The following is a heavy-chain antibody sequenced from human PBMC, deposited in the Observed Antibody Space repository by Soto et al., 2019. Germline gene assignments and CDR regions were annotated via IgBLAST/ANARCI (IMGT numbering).Heavy chain of an antibody. D-gene: IGHD6-19*01. CDR3: ARRRGGFGGGWTTPDFDY. J-gene: IGHJ4*02. CDR2: IYWDDDK. Sequence: QITLKESGPTVVKPTQTLTLTCSLSGFSLNTGGVGVGWIRQPPGKALEWLAVIYWDDDKSWNPSLRDRLTINRDACDDQVVLTVTNMYPVDTGTYYCARRRGGFGGGWTTPDFDYWGQGTLVTVSS. V-gene: IGHV2-5*02. CDR1: GFSLNTGGVG.